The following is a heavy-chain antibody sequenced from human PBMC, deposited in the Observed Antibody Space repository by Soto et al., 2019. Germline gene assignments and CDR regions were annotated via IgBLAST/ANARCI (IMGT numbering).Heavy chain of an antibody. CDR2: ISSGSRYI. CDR1: GFTFSAFS. J-gene: IGHJ1*01. CDR3: AEDPPGDDGFWSGYLNPGYFYH. D-gene: IGHD3-3*01. V-gene: IGHV3-21*02. Sequence: EVKLVESGGGLVSPGGSLRLSCAASGFTFSAFSMNWIRQAPGKGLEWVSSISSGSRYIYYADSVKGRFTTSRDDAKKSLDLQMNGLRGEDTAVYYCAEDPPGDDGFWSGYLNPGYFYHWGQGTLVTVSS.